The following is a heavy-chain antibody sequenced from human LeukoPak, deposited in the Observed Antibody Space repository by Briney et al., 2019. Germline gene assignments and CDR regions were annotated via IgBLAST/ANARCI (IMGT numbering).Heavy chain of an antibody. CDR1: GYTFTSYY. J-gene: IGHJ6*03. D-gene: IGHD3-10*01. Sequence: ASVKVSCKASGYTFTSYYMHWVRQAPGQGLEWMGIINPSGASTSYAQKLQGRVTMTTDTSTSTAYMELRSLRSDDTAVYYCARRRSLYYYYMDVWGKGTTVTVSS. CDR3: ARRRSLYYYYMDV. CDR2: INPSGAST. V-gene: IGHV1-46*01.